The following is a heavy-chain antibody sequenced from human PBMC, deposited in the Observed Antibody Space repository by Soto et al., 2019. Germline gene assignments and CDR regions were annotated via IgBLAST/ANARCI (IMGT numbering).Heavy chain of an antibody. V-gene: IGHV1-46*01. CDR1: GYTSTSYY. Sequence: ASVKVSCKASGYTSTSYYMHWVRQAPGQGLEWMGIINPSGGSTSYAQKFQGRVTMTRDTSTSTVYMELSSLRSEDTAVYYCARASKTRDSSSRCFDYWGQGTRVTVSA. CDR2: INPSGGST. CDR3: ARASKTRDSSSRCFDY. D-gene: IGHD6-6*01. J-gene: IGHJ4*02.